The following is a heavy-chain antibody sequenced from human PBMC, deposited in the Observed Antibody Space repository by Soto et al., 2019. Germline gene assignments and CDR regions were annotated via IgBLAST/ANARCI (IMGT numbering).Heavy chain of an antibody. J-gene: IGHJ4*02. D-gene: IGHD1-20*01. V-gene: IGHV4-59*01. CDR3: ARGTRALITSFFAY. CDR1: GGSIGTFY. Sequence: PSETLSLTCTVSGGSIGTFYWTWIRQTPGKGLEWIWYIVDGVSSKYNPSLKSRVTISVEKSKNQFSLQLRSLTAADTAVDYCARGTRALITSFFAYGGQGIPVPVSS. CDR2: IVDGVSS.